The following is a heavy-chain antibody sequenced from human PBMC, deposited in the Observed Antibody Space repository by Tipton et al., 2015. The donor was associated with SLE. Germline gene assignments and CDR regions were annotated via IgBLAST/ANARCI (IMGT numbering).Heavy chain of an antibody. Sequence: SLRLSCAASGFTFSSYAMHWVRQAPGKGLEWVALISYDGTETDYADSLKGRFTISRDNSKNTLYLQMDTLRAEDTAVYYCARDRGGESPGYDYWGQGTLVTVSS. CDR3: ARDRGGESPGYDY. V-gene: IGHV3-30*04. D-gene: IGHD5-12*01. CDR2: ISYDGTET. J-gene: IGHJ4*02. CDR1: GFTFSSYA.